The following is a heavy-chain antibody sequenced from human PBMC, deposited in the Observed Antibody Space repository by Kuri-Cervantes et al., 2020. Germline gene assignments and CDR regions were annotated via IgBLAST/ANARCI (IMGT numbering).Heavy chain of an antibody. Sequence: GGSLRLSCAASGFTFSSYWMSWVRQAPGKGLEWVANIKQDGSEKYYVDSVKGRFTISRDNAKNSLYLQMNSLRAEDTAVYYCARYLGYSGYGYFDYWGQGTLVTVSS. D-gene: IGHD5-12*01. CDR2: IKQDGSEK. J-gene: IGHJ4*02. V-gene: IGHV3-7*01. CDR3: ARYLGYSGYGYFDY. CDR1: GFTFSSYW.